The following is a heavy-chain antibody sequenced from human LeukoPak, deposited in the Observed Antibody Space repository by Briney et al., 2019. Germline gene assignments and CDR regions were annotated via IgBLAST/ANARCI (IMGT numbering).Heavy chain of an antibody. CDR3: AKSVKYYYYYMDV. CDR2: ISGSGGST. J-gene: IGHJ6*03. V-gene: IGHV3-23*01. Sequence: GGSLRLSCAASGFTFSSYAMSWVRQAPGKGLEWVSAISGSGGSTYYADSVKGRLTISRDNSKNTLYLQMNSLRAEDTAVYYCAKSVKYYYYYMDVWGKGTTVTVSS. CDR1: GFTFSSYA. D-gene: IGHD4-11*01.